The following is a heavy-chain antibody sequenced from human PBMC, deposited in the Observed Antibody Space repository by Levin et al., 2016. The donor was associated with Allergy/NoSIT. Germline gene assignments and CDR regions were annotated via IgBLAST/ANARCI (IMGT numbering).Heavy chain of an antibody. CDR3: ASVIEVPNTFDF. Sequence: KVSCKASGYNFGTNWIGWVRQMPGQGLEWMGFIYPADSTTRYSPSFRGQVTISADKSITTAYLQWSSLKASDTAIYYCASVIEVPNTFDFWGRGTLVTVSS. V-gene: IGHV5-51*01. CDR1: GYNFGTNW. J-gene: IGHJ4*02. CDR2: IYPADSTT. D-gene: IGHD6-19*01.